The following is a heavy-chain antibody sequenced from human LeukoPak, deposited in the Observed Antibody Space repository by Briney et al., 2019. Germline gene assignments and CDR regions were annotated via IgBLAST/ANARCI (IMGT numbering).Heavy chain of an antibody. CDR1: GGSFSSGSYY. CDR2: LYYSGNT. CDR3: ARGPLRGGGRGWFDG. V-gene: IGHV4-61*01. Sequence: KPSETLSLTCTVSGGSFSSGSYYWSWLRQPQGKGLVGIGYLYYSGNTNYNPSLKSRATISVDTYNNLFSLKLSSVTAADTAVYYCARGPLRGGGRGWFDGWGQGTLVTVSS. D-gene: IGHD3-16*01. J-gene: IGHJ5*02.